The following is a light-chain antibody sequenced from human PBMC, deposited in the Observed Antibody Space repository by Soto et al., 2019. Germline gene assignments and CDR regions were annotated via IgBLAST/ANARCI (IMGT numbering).Light chain of an antibody. V-gene: IGKV3-15*01. CDR3: QQYNSWLRS. Sequence: EVVLTQSPDTLSLSPGETATLSCRASQSVGSNVAWYQQKPGQAPRLLIYGASTGATGIPARFSGSGSGTEFTLTIGSLQSEDFAVYYCQQYNSWLRSFGQGTKVDIK. CDR2: GAS. J-gene: IGKJ1*01. CDR1: QSVGSN.